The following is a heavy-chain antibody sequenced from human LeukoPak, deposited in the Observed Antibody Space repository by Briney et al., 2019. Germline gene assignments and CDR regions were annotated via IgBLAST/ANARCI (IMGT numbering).Heavy chain of an antibody. J-gene: IGHJ5*02. V-gene: IGHV1-2*02. Sequence: ASVKVSCKASGYTFTGYYMHWVRQAPGQGLEWMGWINPNSGGTNYAQKFQGRVTMTRDTSISTAYMELSRLRSDDTAVYYCARVHYDSSGYYEWVDPWGQGTLVTVSS. D-gene: IGHD3-22*01. CDR1: GYTFTGYY. CDR2: INPNSGGT. CDR3: ARVHYDSSGYYEWVDP.